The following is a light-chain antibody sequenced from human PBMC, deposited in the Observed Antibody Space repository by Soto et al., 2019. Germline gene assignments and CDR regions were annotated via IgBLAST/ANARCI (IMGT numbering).Light chain of an antibody. J-gene: IGLJ1*01. CDR2: AVS. Sequence: QSVLTQPASVSGSPGQSITISCSGTGSDIGSYNHVAWYQQFPGKSPKLMIYAVSDRPPGVSDRFSGSKSGITASLTISGLQTEDEADYYCISYTDRQSYLFGTGTKLTVL. CDR1: GSDIGSYNH. V-gene: IGLV2-14*03. CDR3: ISYTDRQSYL.